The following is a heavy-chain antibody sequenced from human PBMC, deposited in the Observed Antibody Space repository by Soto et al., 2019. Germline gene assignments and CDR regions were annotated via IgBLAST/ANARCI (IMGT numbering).Heavy chain of an antibody. CDR3: ARAGAVIVVVPAAKRNWFDP. D-gene: IGHD2-2*01. CDR2: INHSGST. V-gene: IGHV4-34*01. CDR1: GGSFSGYY. J-gene: IGHJ5*02. Sequence: SETLSLTCAVYGGSFSGYYWSWIRQPPGKGLEWIGEINHSGSTNYDPSLKSRVTISVDTSKNQFSLKLSSVTAADTAVYYCARAGAVIVVVPAAKRNWFDPWGQGTLVTVSS.